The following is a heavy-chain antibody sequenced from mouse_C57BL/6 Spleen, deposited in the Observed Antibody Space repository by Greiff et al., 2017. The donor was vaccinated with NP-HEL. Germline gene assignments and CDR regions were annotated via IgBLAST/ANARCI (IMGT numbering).Heavy chain of an antibody. J-gene: IGHJ2*01. CDR2: IYPGDGDT. Sequence: QVQLQQSGAELVKPGASVKISCKASGYAFSSYWMNWVKQRPGKGLEWIGQIYPGDGDTNYNGKFKGKATLTADKSSSTAYMQLSSLTSEDSAVYFCAREDYDGTYYFDYWGQGTTLTVSS. CDR3: AREDYDGTYYFDY. V-gene: IGHV1-80*01. D-gene: IGHD1-1*01. CDR1: GYAFSSYW.